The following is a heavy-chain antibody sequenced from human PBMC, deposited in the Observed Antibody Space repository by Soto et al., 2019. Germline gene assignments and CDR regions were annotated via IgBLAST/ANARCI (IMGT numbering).Heavy chain of an antibody. CDR2: IWYDGSNK. CDR1: GFTFGSYG. CDR3: ARDSDYDSSGYYDYYYYGMDV. D-gene: IGHD3-22*01. V-gene: IGHV3-33*01. Sequence: GGSLRLSCAASGFTFGSYGMHWVGQAPGKGLEWVAVIWYDGSNKYYADSVKGRFTISRDNSKNTLYLQMNSLRAEDTAVYYCARDSDYDSSGYYDYYYYGMDVWGQGTTVTVSS. J-gene: IGHJ6*02.